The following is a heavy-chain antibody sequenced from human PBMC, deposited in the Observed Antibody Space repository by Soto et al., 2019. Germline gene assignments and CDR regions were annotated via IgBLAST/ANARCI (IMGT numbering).Heavy chain of an antibody. D-gene: IGHD3-16*01. CDR2: ISAYNGNT. CDR3: TRDYTSSWGQLVY. J-gene: IGHJ4*02. Sequence: QVHLVQSGGEVQKPGASVKISCKTSGYTFSSFGVTWLRQAPGQGLEWMGWISAYNGNTKYARNHQDRVTLTTDTSTTTVHMELRNLRSDDTTTYWCTRDYTSSWGQLVYWGQGIPVTFSS. CDR1: GYTFSSFG. V-gene: IGHV1-18*01.